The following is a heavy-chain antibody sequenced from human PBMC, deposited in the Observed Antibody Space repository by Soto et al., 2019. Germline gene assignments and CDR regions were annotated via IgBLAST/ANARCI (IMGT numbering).Heavy chain of an antibody. Sequence: LRLSCAGSGFTFSRHGVRLGPQAPWKGPRTVSFVHGIMCYMYFADSVKGRFTISRDNAENSLFLHMNSLRAEDTAVYYCAREPSYCSGGTCSSSYYFDYWGQGNVVTVSS. CDR2: VHGIMCYM. CDR1: GFTFSRHG. V-gene: IGHV3-21*01. J-gene: IGHJ4*02. CDR3: AREPSYCSGGTCSSSYYFDY. D-gene: IGHD2-15*01.